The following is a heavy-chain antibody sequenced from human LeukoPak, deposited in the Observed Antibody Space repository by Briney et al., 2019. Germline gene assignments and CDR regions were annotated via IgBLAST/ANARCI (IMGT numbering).Heavy chain of an antibody. CDR1: GGFISSYY. Sequence: SETLSLICTVSGGFISSYYWSWIRQPPGKGLEWIGYIYYSGSTNYNPSLKSRVTISVDTSKNQFSLKLSSVTAADTAVYYCARDRGSGSIFDYWGQGTLVTVPS. D-gene: IGHD3-10*01. CDR3: ARDRGSGSIFDY. J-gene: IGHJ4*02. V-gene: IGHV4-59*01. CDR2: IYYSGST.